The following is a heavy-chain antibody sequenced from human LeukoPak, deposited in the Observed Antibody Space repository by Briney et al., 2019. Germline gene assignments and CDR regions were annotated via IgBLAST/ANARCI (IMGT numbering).Heavy chain of an antibody. CDR1: GFTCSSYS. CDR2: ISGSSTYI. V-gene: IGHV3-21*01. CDR3: ARATFYYGSSGYYY. D-gene: IGHD3-22*01. Sequence: GGSLRLCCAASGFTCSSYSMNWVRQAAGKGLEWVSSISGSSTYIYYAESVKGRFTISRDNAKSSLYLQMNSLRAEDTAVYYCARATFYYGSSGYYYWGQGALVTVSS. J-gene: IGHJ4*02.